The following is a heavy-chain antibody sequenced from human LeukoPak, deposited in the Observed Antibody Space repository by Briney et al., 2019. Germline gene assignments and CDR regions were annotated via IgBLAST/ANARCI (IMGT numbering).Heavy chain of an antibody. D-gene: IGHD3-10*01. V-gene: IGHV4-4*09. CDR3: ARHGSVRSPLGP. J-gene: IGHJ5*02. CDR2: IYATGST. Sequence: SENLSLTCTVSGGSISSYYWSWIRQPPGKGLEWIGYIYATGSTNYNPSLKSRVTISVDTSKNQFSLNLRSVTAADTAVYYCARHGSVRSPLGPWGQGTLVTVSS. CDR1: GGSISSYY.